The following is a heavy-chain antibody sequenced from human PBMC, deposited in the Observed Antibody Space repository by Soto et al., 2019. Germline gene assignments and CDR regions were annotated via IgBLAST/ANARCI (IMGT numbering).Heavy chain of an antibody. Sequence: EVQLVESGGGLVKPGGSLRLSCAASGFTFSNAWMSWVRQAPGKGLEWVGRIKSKTDGGTTDYAAPVKGRFTISRDDSKNTLYLQMNSLKTEDTAVYYCTTDRSSGWYYYYYGMDVWGQGTTVTVSS. D-gene: IGHD6-19*01. CDR3: TTDRSSGWYYYYYGMDV. V-gene: IGHV3-15*01. CDR2: IKSKTDGGTT. CDR1: GFTFSNAW. J-gene: IGHJ6*02.